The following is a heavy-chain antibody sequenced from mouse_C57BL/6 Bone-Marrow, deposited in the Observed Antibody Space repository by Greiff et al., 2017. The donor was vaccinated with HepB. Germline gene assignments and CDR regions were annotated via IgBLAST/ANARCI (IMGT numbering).Heavy chain of an antibody. CDR3: AGEGLQAYFDY. V-gene: IGHV1-59*01. CDR1: GYTFTSYW. D-gene: IGHD2-13*01. CDR2: IDPSDSYT. J-gene: IGHJ2*01. Sequence: QVQLQQPGAELVRPGTSVKLSCKASGYTFTSYWMHWVKQRPGQGLEWVGVIDPSDSYTNYNQKFKGKATLTVDTSSNTAYMQLSSLTSEDSAVYYCAGEGLQAYFDYWGQGTTLTVSS.